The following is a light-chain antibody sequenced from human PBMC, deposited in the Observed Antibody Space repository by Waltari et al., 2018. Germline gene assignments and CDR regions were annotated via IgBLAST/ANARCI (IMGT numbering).Light chain of an antibody. CDR3: QQYGSSFSWT. Sequence: EIVLTQSPGTLSLSPGERATLSCRASQSVSSSYLAWYQQKPGQAPRVLIYGASSRATGIPDRFSGSGSGTDFTLTISRLEPEDFAVYYCQQYGSSFSWTFGQGTKVEIK. V-gene: IGKV3-20*01. CDR2: GAS. CDR1: QSVSSSY. J-gene: IGKJ1*01.